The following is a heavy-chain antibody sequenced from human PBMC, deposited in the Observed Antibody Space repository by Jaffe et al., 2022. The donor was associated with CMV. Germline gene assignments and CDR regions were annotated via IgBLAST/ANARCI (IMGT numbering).Heavy chain of an antibody. J-gene: IGHJ5*02. CDR2: IYYSGGI. D-gene: IGHD3-9*01. Sequence: QLQLQESGPGLVKPSETLSLTCTVSGGSISSSTYYWGWIRQPPGKGLEWIGSIYYSGGIYYNPSLKSRVTISVDTSKNQFSLKLSSVTAADTAVYYCARSTKNYDILTGYSSNWFDPWGQGTLVTVSS. CDR3: ARSTKNYDILTGYSSNWFDP. V-gene: IGHV4-39*01. CDR1: GGSISSSTYY.